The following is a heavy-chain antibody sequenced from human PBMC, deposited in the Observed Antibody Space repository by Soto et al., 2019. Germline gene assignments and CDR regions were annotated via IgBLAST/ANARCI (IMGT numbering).Heavy chain of an antibody. Sequence: QVQLVQSGAEVKQPGASVKVSCKAAGYTFTDYYIHWVRQAPGQGLEWMGYINPGSGATNYAQKFQGRVTMTRDTSTNTAYVDLSRLKSDDTAVYYCARVEGSASSAEEWGQGTLVTVSS. J-gene: IGHJ4*02. D-gene: IGHD6-6*01. CDR2: INPGSGAT. CDR3: ARVEGSASSAEE. CDR1: GYTFTDYY. V-gene: IGHV1-2*02.